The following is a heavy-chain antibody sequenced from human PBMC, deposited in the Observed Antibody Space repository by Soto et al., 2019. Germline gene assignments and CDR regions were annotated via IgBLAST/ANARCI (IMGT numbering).Heavy chain of an antibody. CDR1: SASVAYTYW. CDR3: ARYNAASGTYYFDF. CDR2: INHRGSA. V-gene: IGHV4-4*02. D-gene: IGHD6-13*01. Sequence: TLSITCAITSASVAYTYWWSLVGQPPGKGPEWIGEINHRGSANYNPSLKSRVTISVDISKSQFSLRLTSVTAADTAVYYCARYNAASGTYYFDFWGQGALVTVS. J-gene: IGHJ4*02.